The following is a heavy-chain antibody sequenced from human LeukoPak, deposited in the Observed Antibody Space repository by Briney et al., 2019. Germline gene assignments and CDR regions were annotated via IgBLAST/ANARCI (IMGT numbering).Heavy chain of an antibody. D-gene: IGHD2-2*01. J-gene: IGHJ4*02. V-gene: IGHV3-30-3*01. CDR2: ISSDGSNE. CDR3: AKDFPPTYCSSTSCSVPDY. CDR1: GFTFSSYA. Sequence: GGSLRLSCTASGFTFSSYAMHWVRQAPGKGLEWVAVISSDGSNEHYADSVKGRFTISRDNSKNTLYLQMNSLRAEDTAAYYCAKDFPPTYCSSTSCSVPDYWGQGTLVTVSS.